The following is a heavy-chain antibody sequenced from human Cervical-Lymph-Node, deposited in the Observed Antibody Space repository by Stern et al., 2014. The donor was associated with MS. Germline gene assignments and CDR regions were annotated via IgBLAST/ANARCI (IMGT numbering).Heavy chain of an antibody. Sequence: DQLVESGAEVKKPGASVKVSCKASGYTFTSYGITWVRQAPGQGLEWMAWISASSSNTIYAQKLQGRVTMTTDTSTSTAYMELRSLRSDDTAVYYCARDLLGSENAFDIWGQGTMVTVSS. V-gene: IGHV1-18*01. CDR3: ARDLLGSENAFDI. CDR1: GYTFTSYG. J-gene: IGHJ3*02. CDR2: ISASSSNT. D-gene: IGHD2-15*01.